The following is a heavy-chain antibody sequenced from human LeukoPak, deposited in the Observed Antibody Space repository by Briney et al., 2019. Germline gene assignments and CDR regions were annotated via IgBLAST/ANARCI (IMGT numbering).Heavy chain of an antibody. V-gene: IGHV3-64*01. Sequence: GGSLRLSCAASGFTFSSYAMHWVRQAPGRGLEYVSAISSNGGSTYYANSVKGGFTISRDNSKNTLYLQMGSLRAEDMAVYYCARGKEQQLYAFDIWGQGTMVTVSS. J-gene: IGHJ3*02. D-gene: IGHD6-13*01. CDR2: ISSNGGST. CDR3: ARGKEQQLYAFDI. CDR1: GFTFSSYA.